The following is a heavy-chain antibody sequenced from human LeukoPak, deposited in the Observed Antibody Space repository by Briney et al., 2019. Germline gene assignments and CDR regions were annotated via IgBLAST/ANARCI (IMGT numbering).Heavy chain of an antibody. CDR3: AKVAHYYDSSGYYFDAFDI. V-gene: IGHV3-30*02. CDR1: GFTFSSYG. J-gene: IGHJ3*02. Sequence: GGSLRLSCAASGFTFSSYGMHWVRQAPGKGLEWVAFIRYDGSNKYYADSVKGRFTISRDNSKNTLYLQMNSLRAEDTAVYYCAKVAHYYDSSGYYFDAFDIWGQGTMVTVSS. D-gene: IGHD3-22*01. CDR2: IRYDGSNK.